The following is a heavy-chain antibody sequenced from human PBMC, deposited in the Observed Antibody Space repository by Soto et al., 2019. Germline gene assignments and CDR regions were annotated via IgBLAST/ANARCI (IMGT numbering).Heavy chain of an antibody. CDR2: IYYSGST. CDR3: ARENWNDVKIDN. V-gene: IGHV4-39*01. D-gene: IGHD1-1*01. Sequence: PSETLSLTCTVSGGSISSSSYYWGWIRQPPGKGLEWIGSIYYSGSTYYNPSLKSRVTISVDTSKNQFSLKLSSVTAADTAVYYCARENWNDVKIDNWGKGTLVTVPS. CDR1: GGSISSSSYY. J-gene: IGHJ4*02.